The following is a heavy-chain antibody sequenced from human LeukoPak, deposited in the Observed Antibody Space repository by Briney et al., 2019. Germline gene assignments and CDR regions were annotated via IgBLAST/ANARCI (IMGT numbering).Heavy chain of an antibody. CDR3: ARSEKYCSGGSCYSAYYYYYYMDV. J-gene: IGHJ6*03. V-gene: IGHV3-48*01. D-gene: IGHD2-15*01. CDR1: GFTFSSYS. Sequence: GGSLRLSCAASGFTFSSYSMNWVRQAPGKGLEWVSYISSSSTIYYADSVKGRFTISRDNAKNSLYLQMNSLRAEDTAVYYCARSEKYCSGGSCYSAYYYYYYMDVWGKGTTVTVSS. CDR2: ISSSSTI.